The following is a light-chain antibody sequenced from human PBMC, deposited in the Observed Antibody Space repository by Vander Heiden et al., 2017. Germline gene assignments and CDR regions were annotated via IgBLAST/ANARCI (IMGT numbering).Light chain of an antibody. Sequence: QSHLTHPAHASRSPSQAITSSCTGTSSDVGGYNYGSWYQQHPGKAPKLMIYDVSKRPSGVSNRFSGSKAGNTASLTISGLQAEDEADYYCSSYTNSSTLEVVFGGGTKLTVL. CDR2: DVS. J-gene: IGLJ2*01. CDR3: SSYTNSSTLEVV. CDR1: SSDVGGYNY. V-gene: IGLV2-14*01.